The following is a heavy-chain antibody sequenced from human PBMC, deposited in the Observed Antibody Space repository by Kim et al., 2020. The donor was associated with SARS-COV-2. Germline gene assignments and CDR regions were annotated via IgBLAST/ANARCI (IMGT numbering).Heavy chain of an antibody. V-gene: IGHV4-34*01. J-gene: IGHJ4*02. CDR2: INHSGST. Sequence: SETLSLTCAVYGGSFSGYYWSWIRQPPGKGLEWIGEINHSGSTNYNPSLKSRVTISVDTSKNQFSLKLSSVTAADTAVYYCAIRYNWNYDSSWGQGTLVTVSS. CDR1: GGSFSGYY. D-gene: IGHD1-7*01. CDR3: AIRYNWNYDSS.